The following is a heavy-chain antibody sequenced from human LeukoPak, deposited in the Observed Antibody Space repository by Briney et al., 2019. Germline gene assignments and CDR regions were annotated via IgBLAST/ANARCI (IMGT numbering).Heavy chain of an antibody. Sequence: PGGSLRLSCAISGFTFSDCELTWVRQAPGKGLEWISYISRSGNTIYYADSVKGRFTTSRDNAKNSLYLQMNSLRVEDTAVYYCARGVSFRMVGTATDFDYWGQGTLVTVSS. D-gene: IGHD2-21*02. CDR3: ARGVSFRMVGTATDFDY. V-gene: IGHV3-48*03. CDR1: GFTFSDCE. CDR2: ISRSGNTI. J-gene: IGHJ4*02.